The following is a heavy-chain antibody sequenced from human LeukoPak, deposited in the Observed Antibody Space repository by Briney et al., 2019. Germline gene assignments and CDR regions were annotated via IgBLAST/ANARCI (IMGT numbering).Heavy chain of an antibody. V-gene: IGHV3-13*01. CDR3: ARGFHYDFWSGYYQGPPMDV. CDR1: GFTFSSYD. D-gene: IGHD3-3*01. Sequence: PGGSLRLSCAASGFTFSSYDMHWVRQATGKGLEWVSAIGTAGDTYYPGSVKGRFTISRENAKNSLYLQMNSLRAGDTAVYYCARGFHYDFWSGYYQGPPMDVWGQGTTVAVSS. J-gene: IGHJ6*02. CDR2: IGTAGDT.